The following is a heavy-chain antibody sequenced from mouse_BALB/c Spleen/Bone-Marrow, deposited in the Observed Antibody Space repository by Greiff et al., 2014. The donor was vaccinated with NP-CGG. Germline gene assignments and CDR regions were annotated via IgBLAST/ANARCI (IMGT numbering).Heavy chain of an antibody. CDR3: ASYVYGYYFDY. Sequence: VQLQQSGAELVKSGASVKLSCTASGFNIKDTYMHWVKQRPEQGLEWIGRIGPANGNTKYDPKFQGKATITADTSSNTAYLQLSSLTSEDTAVYYCASYVYGYYFDYWGQGTTLTVSS. CDR2: IGPANGNT. D-gene: IGHD2-2*01. J-gene: IGHJ2*01. V-gene: IGHV14-3*02. CDR1: GFNIKDTY.